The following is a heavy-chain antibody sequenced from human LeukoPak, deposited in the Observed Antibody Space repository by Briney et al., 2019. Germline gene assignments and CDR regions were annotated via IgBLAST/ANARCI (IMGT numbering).Heavy chain of an antibody. J-gene: IGHJ6*03. CDR2: IYSGGST. CDR1: GFTVSSNY. D-gene: IGHD6-19*01. V-gene: IGHV3-66*02. CDR3: ARELWLSPRYYYYYMDV. Sequence: GGSLRLSCAASGFTVSSNYMSWVRQAPGKGLEWVSVIYSGGSTYYADSVKGRFTISRDNSKNTLYLQMNSLRAEDTAVYYCARELWLSPRYYYYYMDVWGKGTRSPSP.